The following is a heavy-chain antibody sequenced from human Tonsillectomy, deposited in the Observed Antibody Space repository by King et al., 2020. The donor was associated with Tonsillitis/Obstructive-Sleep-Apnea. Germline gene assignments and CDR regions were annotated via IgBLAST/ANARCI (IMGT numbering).Heavy chain of an antibody. CDR3: ARGYSGSGNAFDI. J-gene: IGHJ3*02. V-gene: IGHV4-4*02. CDR1: GGSINSTNW. D-gene: IGHD3-10*01. CDR2: VYHTGSA. Sequence: QLQESGPGLVKPSGTLSLTCAVSGGSINSTNWWSWVRQPPGKGLEWIGEVYHTGSANYNSSLTSRVTISVDKSKNQFSLKVYSVTAADTAAYSCARGYSGSGNAFDIWGQGTMVTVSS.